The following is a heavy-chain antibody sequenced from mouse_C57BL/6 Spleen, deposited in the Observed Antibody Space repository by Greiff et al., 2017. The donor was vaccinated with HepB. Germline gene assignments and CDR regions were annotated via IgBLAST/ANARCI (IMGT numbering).Heavy chain of an antibody. Sequence: QVQLQQPGAELVMPGASVKLSCKASGYTFTSYWMHWVKQRPGQGLEWIGEIDPSDSYTNYNGKFKGKATLTADKSSSTAYMQLSSLTSEDSAVYFCARSGTTVVAPGFAYWGQGTLVTVSA. CDR2: IDPSDSYT. V-gene: IGHV1-69*01. CDR3: ARSGTTVVAPGFAY. CDR1: GYTFTSYW. D-gene: IGHD1-1*01. J-gene: IGHJ3*01.